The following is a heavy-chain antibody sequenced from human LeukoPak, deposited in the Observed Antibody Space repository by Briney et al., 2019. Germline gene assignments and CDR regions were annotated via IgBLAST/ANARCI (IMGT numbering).Heavy chain of an antibody. CDR1: GGSISSNSYY. Sequence: PSETLSLTCIVSGGSISSNSYYWGWIRQPPGKGLEWIGSIYYSETSYYKSSLKSRVTISVDTSKNQFSLKLSSVTAADTAVYYCARTANDFWSGYYVYNWFDPWGQGTLVTVSS. CDR2: IYYSETS. D-gene: IGHD3-3*01. V-gene: IGHV4-39*07. CDR3: ARTANDFWSGYYVYNWFDP. J-gene: IGHJ5*02.